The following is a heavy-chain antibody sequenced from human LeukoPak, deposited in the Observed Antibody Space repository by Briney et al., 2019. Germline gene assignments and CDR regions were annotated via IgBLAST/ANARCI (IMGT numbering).Heavy chain of an antibody. CDR3: ARKSLWFKYYDY. CDR1: GFTFTSYT. J-gene: IGHJ4*02. V-gene: IGHV3-30*01. D-gene: IGHD2-21*01. Sequence: GGSLRLSCAASGFTFTSYTMHWVRQAPGQGLEGVAATSYDGGNRYYADYVKGRFTISRDNSNNALFLQMKSLRLEDTAVYFCARKSLWFKYYDYWGQGIGVTVSS. CDR2: TSYDGGNR.